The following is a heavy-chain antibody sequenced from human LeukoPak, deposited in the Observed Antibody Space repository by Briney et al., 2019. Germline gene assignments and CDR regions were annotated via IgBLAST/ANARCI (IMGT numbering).Heavy chain of an antibody. J-gene: IGHJ4*02. Sequence: TGESLKISCKGSGYSFTSYWIGWVRQMPGKGLEWMGIIYPGDSDTRYSPSFQGQVTISADKSISTAYLQWSSLKASDTAMYYCARLGRYYYDSRGYYYADYWGQGTLVTVSS. CDR1: GYSFTSYW. V-gene: IGHV5-51*03. D-gene: IGHD3-22*01. CDR3: ARLGRYYYDSRGYYYADY. CDR2: IYPGDSDT.